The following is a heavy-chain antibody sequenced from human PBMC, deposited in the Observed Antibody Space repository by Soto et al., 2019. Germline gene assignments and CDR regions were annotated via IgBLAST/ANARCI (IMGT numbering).Heavy chain of an antibody. CDR3: ARQEFRLGIAAAGTRDYYYYGMDV. Sequence: SETLSLTCTVSGGCISSSTYYSGWIRQAPGKGLEWIRSIYYSGSTYYIPALKSPVTISVXXSKNQFSLKLRSVTAADTAVDYCARQEFRLGIAAAGTRDYYYYGMDVWGQGTTVTVSS. CDR2: IYYSGST. CDR1: GGCISSSTYY. J-gene: IGHJ6*02. D-gene: IGHD6-13*01. V-gene: IGHV4-39*01.